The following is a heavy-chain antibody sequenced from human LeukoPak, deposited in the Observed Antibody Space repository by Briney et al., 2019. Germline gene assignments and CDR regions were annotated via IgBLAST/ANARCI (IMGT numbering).Heavy chain of an antibody. V-gene: IGHV4-34*01. D-gene: IGHD3-3*01. Sequence: SETLSLTCAVYGGSFSGYYWSWIRQPPGKGLEWIGEINHSGSTNYNPSLKSRVTISVDTSKNQFSLKLSSVTAADTAVYYCAASEPLTFFWGETDAFDIWGQGTMVTVSS. CDR3: AASEPLTFFWGETDAFDI. CDR2: INHSGST. CDR1: GGSFSGYY. J-gene: IGHJ3*02.